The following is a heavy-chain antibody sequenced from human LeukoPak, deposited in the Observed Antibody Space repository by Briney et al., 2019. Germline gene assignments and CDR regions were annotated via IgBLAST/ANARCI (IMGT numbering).Heavy chain of an antibody. CDR1: GGSFSGYY. Sequence: PSETLSLTCAVYGGSFSGYYWSWIRQPPGKGLEWIGEIHHSGSTKYNPSLKSRVTISVHTSKNQFSLKLSSVTAADTAVYYCARGSSSSFFDYWGQGTLVTVSS. D-gene: IGHD6-13*01. J-gene: IGHJ4*02. CDR3: ARGSSSSFFDY. V-gene: IGHV4-34*01. CDR2: IHHSGST.